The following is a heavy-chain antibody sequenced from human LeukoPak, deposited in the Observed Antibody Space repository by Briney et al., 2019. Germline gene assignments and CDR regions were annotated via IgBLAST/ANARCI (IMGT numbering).Heavy chain of an antibody. CDR3: ARESGAYCSTTSCLEYFQH. Sequence: GASVKVSCKSSGYSFIHYGISWVRQAPGQGLEWMGWISTYDGNTNYAQKLQGRVTMTTDTSTSTSYMELRSLRSDDTAVYYCARESGAYCSTTSCLEYFQHWGQGILVTVSS. CDR2: ISTYDGNT. V-gene: IGHV1-18*01. J-gene: IGHJ1*01. D-gene: IGHD2-2*01. CDR1: GYSFIHYG.